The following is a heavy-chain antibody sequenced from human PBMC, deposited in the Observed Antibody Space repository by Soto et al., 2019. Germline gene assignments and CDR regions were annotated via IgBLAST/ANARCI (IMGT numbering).Heavy chain of an antibody. J-gene: IGHJ4*02. V-gene: IGHV3-33*01. CDR3: ARDDCSGGSCYEPAEMIDY. D-gene: IGHD2-15*01. CDR2: IWYDGSNK. CDR1: GFTFSSYG. Sequence: QVQLVESGGGVVQPGRSLRLSCAASGFTFSSYGMHWVRQAPGKRLEWVAVIWYDGSNKYYADSVKGRFTISRDNSKNTLYLQMNSLRAEDTAVYYCARDDCSGGSCYEPAEMIDYWGQGTLVTVSS.